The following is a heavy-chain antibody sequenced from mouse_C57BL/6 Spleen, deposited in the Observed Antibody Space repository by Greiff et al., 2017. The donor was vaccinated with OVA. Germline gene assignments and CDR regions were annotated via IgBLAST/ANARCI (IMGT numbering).Heavy chain of an antibody. Sequence: QVQLQQPGAELVKPGASVKLSCKASGYTFTSYWMQWVQQRPGQGLEWIGEIDPSDSYTNYNQKFKGKATLTVDTSSSTAYMQLSSLTSEDSAVYYCARGARRAMDYWGQGTSVTVSS. CDR1: GYTFTSYW. CDR3: ARGARRAMDY. CDR2: IDPSDSYT. J-gene: IGHJ4*01. V-gene: IGHV1-50*01.